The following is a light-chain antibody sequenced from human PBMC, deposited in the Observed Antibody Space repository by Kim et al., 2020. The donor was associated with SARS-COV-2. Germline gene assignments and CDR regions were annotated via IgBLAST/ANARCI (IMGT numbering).Light chain of an antibody. CDR2: GKN. Sequence: SSELTQDPAVSVALGQTVRITCQGDSLRSYYATWYQQKPGQAPILVIYGKNNRPSGIPDRFSGSSSGNTASLTITGTQAGDEADYYCNSRDSNYNVVFGG. V-gene: IGLV3-19*01. CDR3: NSRDSNYNVV. CDR1: SLRSYY. J-gene: IGLJ2*01.